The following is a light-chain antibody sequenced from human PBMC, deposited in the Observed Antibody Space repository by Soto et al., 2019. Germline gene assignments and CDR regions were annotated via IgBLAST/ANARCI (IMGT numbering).Light chain of an antibody. CDR2: DVS. CDR1: SSDVGGYNY. J-gene: IGLJ1*01. V-gene: IGLV2-14*01. Sequence: QSALTQPASVSGSPGQSITISCTGTSSDVGGYNYVSWYQQHPGKAPKFMIYDVSNRPSGVSTRFSGSKSGNTASLTISGLQAEDEADYYCKSYTTSNTRKGVFGTGTKVTV. CDR3: KSYTTSNTRKGV.